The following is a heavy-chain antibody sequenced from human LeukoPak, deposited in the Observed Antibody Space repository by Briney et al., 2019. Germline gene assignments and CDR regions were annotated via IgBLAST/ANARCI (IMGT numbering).Heavy chain of an antibody. J-gene: IGHJ6*03. CDR1: GYTFTSYG. Sequence: ASVKVSCKASGYTFTSYGISWVRQAPGQGLEWMGWISAYNGNTNYAQKLQGRVTMTTDTSTSTAYMELGSLRSDDTAVYYCARGSGDGYNNPPLYYYYYMDVWGKGTTVTVSS. V-gene: IGHV1-18*01. CDR2: ISAYNGNT. D-gene: IGHD5-24*01. CDR3: ARGSGDGYNNPPLYYYYYMDV.